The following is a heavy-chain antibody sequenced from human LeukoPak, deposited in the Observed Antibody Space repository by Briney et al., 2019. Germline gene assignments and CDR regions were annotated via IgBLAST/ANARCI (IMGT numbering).Heavy chain of an antibody. CDR2: ISADGSST. D-gene: IGHD1-26*01. J-gene: IGHJ4*02. V-gene: IGHV3-74*01. Sequence: GGSLRLSCAASGFTFSSYWMHWVRQAPGKGLVWVSLISADGSSTSYADSVKGRFTISRDNAKNTLYPQMHSVRAEDTAVYYCARDFKDLGAWGQGTLVTVSS. CDR1: GFTFSSYW. CDR3: ARDFKDLGA.